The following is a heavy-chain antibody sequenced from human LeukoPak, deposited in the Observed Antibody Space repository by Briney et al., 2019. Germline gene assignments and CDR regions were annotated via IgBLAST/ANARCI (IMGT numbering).Heavy chain of an antibody. Sequence: GASVKVSCKASGYTFTSYYIHWVRRAPGQGLEWMGIINPSGGSTSYAQKFQGRVTMTRDTSTSTVYMELSSLRSEDTAVYYCARGIVVVPAAIKFRTLDYWGQGTLVTVSS. D-gene: IGHD2-2*02. CDR2: INPSGGST. J-gene: IGHJ4*02. V-gene: IGHV1-46*01. CDR1: GYTFTSYY. CDR3: ARGIVVVPAAIKFRTLDY.